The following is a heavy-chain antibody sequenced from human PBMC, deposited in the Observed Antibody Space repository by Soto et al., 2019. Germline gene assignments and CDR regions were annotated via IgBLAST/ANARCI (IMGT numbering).Heavy chain of an antibody. CDR1: GYTFTSYG. Sequence: ASVKVSCKASGYTFTSYGISWVRQAPGQGLEWMGWISAYNGKTNYAQKLQGRVTMTRDTSTSTVYMELSSLRSEDTAVYYCARGLYSGSNENYFDYWGQGTLVTVSS. CDR2: ISAYNGKT. CDR3: ARGLYSGSNENYFDY. J-gene: IGHJ4*02. D-gene: IGHD1-26*01. V-gene: IGHV1-18*01.